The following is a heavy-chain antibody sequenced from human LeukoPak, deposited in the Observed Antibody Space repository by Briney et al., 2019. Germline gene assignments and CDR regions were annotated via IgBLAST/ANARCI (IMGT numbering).Heavy chain of an antibody. V-gene: IGHV3-48*04. CDR1: GFIFSTYS. Sequence: PGGSLRLSCAASGFIFSTYSMNWVRQAPGKGLEWVSYISSDSSTIYYADSVKGRFTISRDNAKNSLYLQMNSLRAEDTAVYYCAELGITMIGGVWGKGTTVTISS. CDR3: AELGITMIGGV. CDR2: ISSDSSTI. J-gene: IGHJ6*04. D-gene: IGHD3-10*02.